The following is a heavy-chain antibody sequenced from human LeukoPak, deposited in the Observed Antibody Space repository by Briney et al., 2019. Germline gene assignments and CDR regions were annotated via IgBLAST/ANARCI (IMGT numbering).Heavy chain of an antibody. Sequence: GESLKISCKGSGYTFTRYWIGWVRQMPGKGLEWMAIIYPGDSDTRYSPSFQGQVTISVDKSISTAYMQWSSLKASDTAIYYCVRTSGWYSSGFDPWGQGTLVTVSS. D-gene: IGHD6-19*01. CDR2: IYPGDSDT. J-gene: IGHJ5*02. CDR1: GYTFTRYW. CDR3: VRTSGWYSSGFDP. V-gene: IGHV5-51*01.